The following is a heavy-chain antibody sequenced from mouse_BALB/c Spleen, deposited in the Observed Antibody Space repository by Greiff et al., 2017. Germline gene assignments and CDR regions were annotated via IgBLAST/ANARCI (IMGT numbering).Heavy chain of an antibody. CDR3: ARQSTSGFAD. J-gene: IGHJ3*01. D-gene: IGHD5-1*01. Sequence: DVKLVESGGDLVKPGGSLKLSCAASGFTFSSYGMSWVRQTPDKRLEWVATISSGGSYTYYPDSVKGRFTISRDNAKNTLYLQMSSLKSEDTAMYYCARQSTSGFADWGQGTLVTVSA. CDR1: GFTFSSYG. CDR2: ISSGGSYT. V-gene: IGHV5-6*02.